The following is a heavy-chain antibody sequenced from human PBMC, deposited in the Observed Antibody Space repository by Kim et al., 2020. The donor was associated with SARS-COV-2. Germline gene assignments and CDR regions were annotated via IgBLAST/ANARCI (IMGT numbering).Heavy chain of an antibody. J-gene: IGHJ3*01. CDR1: GFTFSDCP. CDR2: IRNKRNSYAS. CDR3: TPIPGTPLASCDAFDV. V-gene: IGHV3-73*01. D-gene: IGHD6-13*01. Sequence: GGSLRLSCVASGFTFSDCPMHWVRQAPGKGLEWVGRIRNKRNSYASGDAASVRGRFSIARDDSTNTPHLKINSLKIEDTAYCYCTPIPGTPLASCDAFDV.